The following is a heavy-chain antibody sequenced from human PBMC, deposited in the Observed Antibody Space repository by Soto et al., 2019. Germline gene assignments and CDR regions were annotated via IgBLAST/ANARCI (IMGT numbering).Heavy chain of an antibody. CDR3: ARVGHLWFGELLYYYFDY. CDR2: IYYSGST. CDR1: GGSISSYY. Sequence: PSETLSLTCTVSGGSISSYYWSWIRQPPGKGLEWIGYIYYSGSTNYNPSLKSRVTISVDTSKNQFSLKLSSVTAADTAVYYCARVGHLWFGELLYYYFDYWGQGTLVTVSS. V-gene: IGHV4-59*01. D-gene: IGHD3-10*01. J-gene: IGHJ4*02.